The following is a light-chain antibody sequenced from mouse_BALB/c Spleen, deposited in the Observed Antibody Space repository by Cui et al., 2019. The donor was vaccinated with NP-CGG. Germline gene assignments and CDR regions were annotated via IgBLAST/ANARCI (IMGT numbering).Light chain of an antibody. CDR1: TGAVTTSNY. CDR3: ALWYSNHWV. V-gene: IGLV1*01. CDR2: GTN. J-gene: IGLJ1*01. Sequence: HAVVTQGSALTTSPGETVTLTCRSSTGAVTTSNYANWVQEKPDHLFTGLIGGTNNRAPGVSARFSGSLIGDKAALTITGAQTEDEAIYFCALWYSNHWVFGGGTKLTVL.